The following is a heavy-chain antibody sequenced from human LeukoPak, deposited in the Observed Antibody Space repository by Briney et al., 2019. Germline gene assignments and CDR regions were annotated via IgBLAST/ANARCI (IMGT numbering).Heavy chain of an antibody. Sequence: SETLSLTCGVSGGSITNTNYWTWVRQPPGKGLEWIGEVNLQGSTNYNPSLMGRVAISVDTSENHISLQLTSVTAANTAVYYCALGGHTYGWDLWGQGILVTVSS. CDR3: ALGGHTYGWDL. CDR2: VNLQGST. J-gene: IGHJ5*02. CDR1: GGSITNTNY. D-gene: IGHD5-18*01. V-gene: IGHV4-4*02.